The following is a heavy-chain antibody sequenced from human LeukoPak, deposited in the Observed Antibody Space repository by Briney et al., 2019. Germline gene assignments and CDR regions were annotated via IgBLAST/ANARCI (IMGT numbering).Heavy chain of an antibody. CDR1: GLTFTNAW. J-gene: IGHJ4*02. V-gene: IGHV3-23*01. CDR3: AKGFDY. CDR2: ISGSGGST. Sequence: GGSLRLSCAASGLTFTNAWMSWVRQAPGKGLEWVSAISGSGGSTYYADSVKGRFTTSRDNSKNTLYLQMNSLRVEDTAVYYCAKGFDYWGQGTLVTVSS.